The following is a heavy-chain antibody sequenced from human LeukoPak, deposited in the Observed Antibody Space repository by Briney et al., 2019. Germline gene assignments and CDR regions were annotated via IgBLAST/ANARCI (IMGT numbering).Heavy chain of an antibody. J-gene: IGHJ6*02. CDR3: ARVPFWSGYPGYYYGMDV. V-gene: IGHV4-30-4*08. Sequence: SETLSLTCAVYGGPFSGYYWSWIRQPPGKGLEWIGYIYYSGSTYYNPSLKSRVTISVDTSKNQFSLKLTSVTAADTAVYYCARVPFWSGYPGYYYGMDVWGQGTTVTVSS. CDR2: IYYSGST. CDR1: GGPFSGYY. D-gene: IGHD3-3*01.